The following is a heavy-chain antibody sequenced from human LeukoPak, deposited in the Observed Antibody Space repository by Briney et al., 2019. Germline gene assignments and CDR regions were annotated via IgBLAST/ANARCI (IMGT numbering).Heavy chain of an antibody. J-gene: IGHJ5*02. D-gene: IGHD2-2*03. Sequence: PSETLSLTXAVYGGSFSGYYWSWIRQPPGKGLEWIGEINHSGSTNYNPSLKSRVTISVDTSKNQFSLKLSSVTAADTAVYYCARAKTRPGYCSSTSCYPSGINWFDPWGQGTLVTVSS. CDR2: INHSGST. CDR1: GGSFSGYY. V-gene: IGHV4-34*01. CDR3: ARAKTRPGYCSSTSCYPSGINWFDP.